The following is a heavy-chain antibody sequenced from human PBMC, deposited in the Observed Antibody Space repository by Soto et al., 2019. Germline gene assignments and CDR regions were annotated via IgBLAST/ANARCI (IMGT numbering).Heavy chain of an antibody. D-gene: IGHD4-17*01. CDR2: IKRDGSEK. V-gene: IGHV3-7*03. CDR3: ATVRATDYEIDY. J-gene: IGHJ4*02. Sequence: GGSLRLSCTASGFMFGSYWMTWVRHVPGKGLQWVANIKRDGSEKYYVDFVKGRFTISRDNADNSVFLDMNNLRVDDTATYYCATVRATDYEIDYWGQGALVTVSS. CDR1: GFMFGSYW.